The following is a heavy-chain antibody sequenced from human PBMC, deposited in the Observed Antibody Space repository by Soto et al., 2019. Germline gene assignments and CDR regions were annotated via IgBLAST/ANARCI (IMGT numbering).Heavy chain of an antibody. V-gene: IGHV1-18*04. CDR1: GYTFTSYG. D-gene: IGHD2-21*02. Sequence: PSVKVSCKASGYTFTSYGISWVRQAPGQGLEWMGWISAYNGNTNYAQKLQGRVTMTTDTSTSTAYMELRSLRSDDTAVYYCARIAYCGGDCYSSLDYWGQGTLVTVSS. J-gene: IGHJ4*02. CDR3: ARIAYCGGDCYSSLDY. CDR2: ISAYNGNT.